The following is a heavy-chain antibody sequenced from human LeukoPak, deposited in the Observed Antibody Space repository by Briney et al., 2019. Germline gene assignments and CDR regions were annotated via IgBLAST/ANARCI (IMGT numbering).Heavy chain of an antibody. D-gene: IGHD3-9*01. V-gene: IGHV3-30*02. CDR1: GFTFSSYG. J-gene: IGHJ4*02. Sequence: PGGSLRLSCAASGFTFSSYGMHWVRQAPGKGLEWVAFIRYDGSNKYYADSVKGRFTISRDNSKNTLYLQMNSLRGEDTAVYYCAKDGLANVRYFDWLPLDYWGQGTLVTVSS. CDR3: AKDGLANVRYFDWLPLDY. CDR2: IRYDGSNK.